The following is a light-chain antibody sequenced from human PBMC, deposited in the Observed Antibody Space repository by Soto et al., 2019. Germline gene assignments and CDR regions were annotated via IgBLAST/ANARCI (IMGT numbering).Light chain of an antibody. CDR2: DAS. V-gene: IGKV1-5*01. Sequence: DIQMTQSPSTLSASVGDRVTITCRASQSISSWLAWYQQKPGKAPKLLIYDASSLESGVPSRFSGSGSVTEFTLTISSLQPDDFATYYCQQYNSYPWTFGQGTKLDIK. CDR3: QQYNSYPWT. CDR1: QSISSW. J-gene: IGKJ2*02.